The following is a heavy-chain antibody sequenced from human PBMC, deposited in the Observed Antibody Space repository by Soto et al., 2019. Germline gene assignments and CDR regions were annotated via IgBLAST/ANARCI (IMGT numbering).Heavy chain of an antibody. D-gene: IGHD2-15*01. V-gene: IGHV1-69*04. Sequence: ASVKVSCKASGGTFSSYTISWVRQAPGQGLEWMGRIIPILGIANYAQKFQGRVTITADKSTSTAYMELSSLRSEDTAVYYCAREDIVVVVAATNYYYMDVWRKGTTVTVSS. CDR1: GGTFSSYT. CDR3: AREDIVVVVAATNYYYMDV. J-gene: IGHJ6*03. CDR2: IIPILGIA.